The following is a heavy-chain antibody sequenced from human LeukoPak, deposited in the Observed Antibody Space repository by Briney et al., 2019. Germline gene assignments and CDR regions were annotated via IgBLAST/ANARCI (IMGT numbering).Heavy chain of an antibody. Sequence: SETLSLTCTVSGGSISTYYWSWIRQPPGKGLDWIGYIYYSGSTNYNPSLKSRVTISVDTSKNQFSLKLSSVTAADTAVYYCARDSGLGYFSDFDIWGQGTMVTVSS. CDR2: IYYSGST. CDR3: ARDSGLGYFSDFDI. CDR1: GGSISTYY. V-gene: IGHV4-59*01. D-gene: IGHD3/OR15-3a*01. J-gene: IGHJ3*02.